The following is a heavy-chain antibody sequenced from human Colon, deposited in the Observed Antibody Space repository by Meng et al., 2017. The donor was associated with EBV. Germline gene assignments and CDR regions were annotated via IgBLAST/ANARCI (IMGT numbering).Heavy chain of an antibody. CDR2: IYHGGNP. CDR1: GASISSSNW. V-gene: IGHV4-4*02. J-gene: IGHJ4*02. Sequence: AQLQESGPGLVEPSGTLSLTCAVSGASISSSNWWSWVRQPPEKGLEWIGEIYHGGNPNYNPSLKSRVTISVDRSNDQFSLSLSSVTAADTAVYYCARGNAYNAPSFDYWGQGTLVTVSS. D-gene: IGHD5-24*01. CDR3: ARGNAYNAPSFDY.